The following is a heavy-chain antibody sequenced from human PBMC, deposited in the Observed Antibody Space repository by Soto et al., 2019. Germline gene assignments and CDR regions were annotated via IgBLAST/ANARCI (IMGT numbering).Heavy chain of an antibody. CDR1: GGSFRRYS. V-gene: IGHV1-69*06. D-gene: IGHD2-15*01. CDR2: INPISGTP. CDR3: ARDLMPSGNEDY. J-gene: IGHJ4*02. Sequence: QVQLVQSGAEVKKPGSSVKVSCKTPGGSFRRYSISWVRQAPGQGLEWMGGINPISGTPHYAEKFQGRLTITADTSTYTAYMELRSLRSDDKAVYYCARDLMPSGNEDYWGQGTLVTVSS.